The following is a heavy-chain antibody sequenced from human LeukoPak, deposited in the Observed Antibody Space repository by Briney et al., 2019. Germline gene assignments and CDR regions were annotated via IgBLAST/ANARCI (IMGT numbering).Heavy chain of an antibody. D-gene: IGHD3-16*01. V-gene: IGHV1-2*02. Sequence: ASVKVSCKASGYTFTGYYMHWVRQAPGQGLEWMGWINPNSGGTNYAQKFQGRVTMTRDTFISTAYMELSRLRSDDTAVYYCARDNLPLADGYIWGIGYWGQGTLVTVSS. CDR3: ARDNLPLADGYIWGIGY. CDR1: GYTFTGYY. J-gene: IGHJ4*02. CDR2: INPNSGGT.